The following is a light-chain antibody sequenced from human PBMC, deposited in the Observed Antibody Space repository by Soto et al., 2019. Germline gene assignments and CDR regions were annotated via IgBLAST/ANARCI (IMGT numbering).Light chain of an antibody. V-gene: IGLV2-8*01. CDR2: EVS. J-gene: IGLJ2*01. CDR1: SSDVGGYNY. Sequence: QSALTQPRSVSGSPGQSVSISCTGTSSDVGGYNYVSWYQQHPGKAPKVIIFEVSQRPSGVPYRFSGSKSGNTASLTVSGLQAEDEANYFCSSYAGGNNLVFGGGTKVTVL. CDR3: SSYAGGNNLV.